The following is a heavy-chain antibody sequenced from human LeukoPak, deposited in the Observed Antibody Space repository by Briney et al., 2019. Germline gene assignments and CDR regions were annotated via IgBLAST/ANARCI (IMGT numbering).Heavy chain of an antibody. D-gene: IGHD2-15*01. J-gene: IGHJ4*02. V-gene: IGHV3-23*01. CDR3: TKQLGYCSDGSCYFPY. Sequence: GGSLRLSCAASGFTFSSYAMSWVRQAPGKGLEWVSAISNNGGYTYYADSVQGRFTISRDNSKSTLCLQMNSLRAEDTAVYYCTKQLGYCSDGSCYFPYWGQGTLVTVSS. CDR1: GFTFSSYA. CDR2: ISNNGGYT.